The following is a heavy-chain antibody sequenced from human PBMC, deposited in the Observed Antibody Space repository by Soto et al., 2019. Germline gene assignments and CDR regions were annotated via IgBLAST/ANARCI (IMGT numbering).Heavy chain of an antibody. CDR1: GYAFTDYF. Sequence: GSVKVCSKISGYAFTDYFMHWVRQAPGQGLEWMGWINPNSGDTNYAQNFHGRVTLTRDTSISTASMDLGRLKSDDTAVYFCARIPYYYYASVEDPDAVDIWGQGTMVTVSS. CDR2: INPNSGDT. D-gene: IGHD3-22*01. CDR3: ARIPYYYYASVEDPDAVDI. V-gene: IGHV1-2*02. J-gene: IGHJ3*02.